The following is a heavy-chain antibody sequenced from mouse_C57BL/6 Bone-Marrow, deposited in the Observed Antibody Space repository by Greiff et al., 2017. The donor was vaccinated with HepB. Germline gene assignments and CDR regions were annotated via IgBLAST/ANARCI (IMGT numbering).Heavy chain of an antibody. CDR3: ARQGYGKGY. V-gene: IGHV5-6*02. D-gene: IGHD2-1*01. J-gene: IGHJ2*01. CDR2: ISSGGSYT. CDR1: GFTFSSYG. Sequence: DVKLVESGGDLVKPGGSLKLSCAASGFTFSSYGMSWVRQTPDKRLEWVATISSGGSYTYYPDSVKGRFTISRDNAKNTLYLQMSSLKSEDTAMYYCARQGYGKGYWGQGTTLTVSS.